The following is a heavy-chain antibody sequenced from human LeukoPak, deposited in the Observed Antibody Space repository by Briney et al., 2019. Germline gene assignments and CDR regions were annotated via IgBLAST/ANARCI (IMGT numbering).Heavy chain of an antibody. V-gene: IGHV3-74*01. CDR1: GFTFSSYW. CDR3: VRDSPSGFFDL. J-gene: IGHJ2*01. Sequence: GGSLRLSCAASGFTFSSYWMHWVRQAPGKGRVWVSPINPDGTVTTYADSVKGRFTISRDNAKNTLHLQMNSLRVEDTAVYYCVRDSPSGFFDLWGRGTLVTVSS. CDR2: INPDGTVT. D-gene: IGHD6-19*01.